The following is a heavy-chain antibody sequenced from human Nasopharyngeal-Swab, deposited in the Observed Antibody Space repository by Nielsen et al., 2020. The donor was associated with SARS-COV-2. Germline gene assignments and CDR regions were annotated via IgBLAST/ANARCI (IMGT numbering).Heavy chain of an antibody. D-gene: IGHD3-10*01. CDR3: AGHRWFGELTNNWFDP. V-gene: IGHV4-39*01. Sequence: SETLSLTCTVSGDSVISTSYWAWIRQPPGKGLEWIGTIHYSGTTYYNPSLKSRVTISGDTSKNQFSLKLSSVVAADTAVYYCAGHRWFGELTNNWFDPWGQGTLVTVS. CDR2: IHYSGTT. J-gene: IGHJ5*02. CDR1: GDSVISTSY.